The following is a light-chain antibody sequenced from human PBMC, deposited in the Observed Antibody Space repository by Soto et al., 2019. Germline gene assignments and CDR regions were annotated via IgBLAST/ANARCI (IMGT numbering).Light chain of an antibody. CDR3: QQYDVLPPLT. J-gene: IGKJ4*01. Sequence: EIVLTQSPGTLSLSPGDRATLSCRASQSVSTNYLAWYQQKPGQAPRILIYGASSRATGIPDRFSGSGSGTYFTLTIIRLEPEALRGDYSQQYDVLPPLTFGGGTKVEIK. CDR2: GAS. V-gene: IGKV3-20*01. CDR1: QSVSTNY.